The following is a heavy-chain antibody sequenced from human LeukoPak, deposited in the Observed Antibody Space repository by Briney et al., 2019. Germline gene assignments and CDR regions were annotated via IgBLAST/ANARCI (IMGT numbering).Heavy chain of an antibody. CDR1: GFTFSSYW. J-gene: IGHJ5*01. Sequence: GGSLRLSCAASGFTFSSYWMHWVRQAPGKGLEWVSVIYSDGTTYYADSVKGRFIISRDNSKNTLYLQMNSVRAEDTAVYYCAREGSSGWYEFWFDPWGQGTLVTVSS. D-gene: IGHD6-19*01. CDR2: IYSDGTT. CDR3: AREGSSGWYEFWFDP. V-gene: IGHV3-66*01.